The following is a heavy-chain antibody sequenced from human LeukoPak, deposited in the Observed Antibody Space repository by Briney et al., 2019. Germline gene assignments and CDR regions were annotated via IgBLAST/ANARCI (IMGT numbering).Heavy chain of an antibody. D-gene: IGHD1-1*01. J-gene: IGHJ4*02. CDR2: IYYSGST. V-gene: IGHV4-59*01. CDR3: ARDLELERNRWNYFES. CDR1: GGSISSYY. Sequence: SETLSLTCTVSGGSISSYYWSWIRQPPGKGLEWIGYIYYSGSTNYNPSLKSRVTISVDTSKSQFSLKLSSVTAADTAVYYCARDLELERNRWNYFESWGQGALVTVSS.